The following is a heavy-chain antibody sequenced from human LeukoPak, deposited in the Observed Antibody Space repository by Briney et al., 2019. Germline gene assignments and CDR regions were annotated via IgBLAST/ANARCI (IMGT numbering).Heavy chain of an antibody. J-gene: IGHJ4*02. CDR3: ARAVLGYSWVYDY. CDR1: GCTFSSYN. V-gene: IGHV3-21*01. Sequence: GGSLRLSCAASGCTFSSYNMNWGRQAAGKWLEAFSSSSSNSSDIYDADSVKCRFTISRDNAKHSLYLQMNSLRGEDTVVYYCARAVLGYSWVYDYWGQGTLVPV. CDR2: SSSNSSDI. D-gene: IGHD5-18*01.